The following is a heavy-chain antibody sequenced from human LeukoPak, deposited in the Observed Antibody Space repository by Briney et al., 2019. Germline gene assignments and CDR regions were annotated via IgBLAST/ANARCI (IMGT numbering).Heavy chain of an antibody. CDR1: GCTFSSYG. CDR2: IWYDGSNK. J-gene: IGHJ4*02. V-gene: IGHV3-33*01. D-gene: IGHD5-12*01. CDR3: AREGGYDPYFDY. Sequence: AGRSLRLSCAASGCTFSSYGMHWVRQAPGKGLEWVAVIWYDGSNKYYADSVKGRFTISRDNSKNTLYLQMNSLRAEDTAVYYCAREGGYDPYFDYWGQGTLVTVSS.